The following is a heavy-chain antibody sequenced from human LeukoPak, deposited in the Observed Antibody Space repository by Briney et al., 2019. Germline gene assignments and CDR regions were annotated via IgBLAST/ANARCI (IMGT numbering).Heavy chain of an antibody. J-gene: IGHJ6*02. Sequence: GGSLRLSCAASGFTFSTYAMTWVRQAPGKGLEWVSGISWNSGSIGYADSVKGRFTISRDNAKNSLYLQMNSLRAEDTALYYCAKDISDSLPYGMDVWGQGTTVTVSS. V-gene: IGHV3-9*01. CDR2: ISWNSGSI. CDR3: AKDISDSLPYGMDV. D-gene: IGHD5-18*01. CDR1: GFTFSTYA.